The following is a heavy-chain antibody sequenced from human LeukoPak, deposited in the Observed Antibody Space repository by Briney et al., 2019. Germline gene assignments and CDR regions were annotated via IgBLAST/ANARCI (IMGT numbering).Heavy chain of an antibody. CDR3: ARIPEGGYSNNWYYFDY. D-gene: IGHD6-13*01. J-gene: IGHJ4*02. CDR2: IDWDDAK. Sequence: SGPPLVKPTQTLTLTCTFSGFSLGTSGMCVSWIRQPPGKALEWLARIDWDDAKYYNTSLKTRLTISKDTSKNQVVLTMTNMDPVDTATYYCARIPEGGYSNNWYYFDYWGQGTLVTVSS. CDR1: GFSLGTSGMC. V-gene: IGHV2-70*11.